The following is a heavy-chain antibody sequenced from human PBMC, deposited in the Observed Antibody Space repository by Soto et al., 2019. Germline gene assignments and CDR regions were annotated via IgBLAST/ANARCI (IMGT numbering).Heavy chain of an antibody. CDR2: IYHSGST. Sequence: QVQLQESGPGLVKPSETLSLTCTVSGGSISSYYWSWIRQPPGKGLEWIGYIYHSGSTNYNPSLKSRVTISVDTSKNQLSLKLSSVTAADTAVYYCASSNIAAAGFYYYGMDVWGRGTTVTVSS. CDR1: GGSISSYY. D-gene: IGHD6-13*01. CDR3: ASSNIAAAGFYYYGMDV. J-gene: IGHJ6*02. V-gene: IGHV4-59*01.